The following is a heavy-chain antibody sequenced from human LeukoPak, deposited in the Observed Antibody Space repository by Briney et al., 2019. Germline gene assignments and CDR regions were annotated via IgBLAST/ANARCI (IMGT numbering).Heavy chain of an antibody. J-gene: IGHJ5*02. V-gene: IGHV3-30*04. CDR3: ARERIAAAGRNWFDP. CDR2: ISYDGSNK. Sequence: GGSLRLSCAASEFTFSSYAMHWVRQAPGKGLEWVAVISYDGSNKYYADSVKGRFTISRDNSKNTLYLQMNSLRAEDTAVYYCARERIAAAGRNWFDPWGQGTLVTVSS. CDR1: EFTFSSYA. D-gene: IGHD6-13*01.